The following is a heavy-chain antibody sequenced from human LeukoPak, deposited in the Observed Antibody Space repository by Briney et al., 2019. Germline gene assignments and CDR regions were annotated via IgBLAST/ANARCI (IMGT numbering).Heavy chain of an antibody. CDR3: ARGGRRIDY. V-gene: IGHV3-33*08. CDR2: IWYDGSNK. Sequence: GGSLRLSCAASGFTFSSYAMSWVRQAPGKGLEWVAVIWYDGSNKYYADSVKGRFTISRDNSKNTLYLQMNSLRAEDTAVYYCARGGRRIDYWGQGTLVTVSS. J-gene: IGHJ4*02. D-gene: IGHD5-12*01. CDR1: GFTFSSYA.